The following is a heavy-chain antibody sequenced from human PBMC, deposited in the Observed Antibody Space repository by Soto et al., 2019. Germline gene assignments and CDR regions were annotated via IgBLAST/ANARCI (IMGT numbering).Heavy chain of an antibody. V-gene: IGHV1-46*03. D-gene: IGHD5-18*01. CDR2: INPSGGST. CDR3: TKDLGYSYGYY. CDR1: GYTFTSYY. Sequence: ASVKVSCKASGYTFTSYYMHWVRQAPGQGLEWMGIINPSGGSTSYAQKFQGRFTISRDDSKSIAYLQMDSLKTEDTAMYYCTKDLGYSYGYYWGQGTLVTVSS. J-gene: IGHJ4*02.